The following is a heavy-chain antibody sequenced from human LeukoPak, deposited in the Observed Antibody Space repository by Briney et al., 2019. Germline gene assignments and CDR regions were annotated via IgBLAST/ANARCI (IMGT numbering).Heavy chain of an antibody. Sequence: GGSLRLYCAASGFDFSDYYMTWVRQAPGKGLEWVSYISGGLSTISYADSVRGRFTISRDNAKNSLYLQMTSLRAEDTAVYYCARLTYFLVGAYYFDSWGQGSLVTVSS. D-gene: IGHD3-3*01. V-gene: IGHV3-11*01. CDR3: ARLTYFLVGAYYFDS. CDR2: ISGGLSTI. CDR1: GFDFSDYY. J-gene: IGHJ4*02.